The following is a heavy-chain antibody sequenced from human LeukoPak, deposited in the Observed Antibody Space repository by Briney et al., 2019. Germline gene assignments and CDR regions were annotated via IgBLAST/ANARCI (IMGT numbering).Heavy chain of an antibody. CDR2: ISSSSSNI. D-gene: IGHD4-17*01. J-gene: IGHJ4*02. CDR1: GFTFSSYS. V-gene: IGHV3-21*01. Sequence: GGSLRLSCAASGFTFSSYSMNWVRQAPGKGLAWVSSISSSSSNIYYADSLKGRFTIFRDNAKNSLYLHMNSLRAEDTALYYCAREGYGDFVSDYWGQGTLVTVSS. CDR3: AREGYGDFVSDY.